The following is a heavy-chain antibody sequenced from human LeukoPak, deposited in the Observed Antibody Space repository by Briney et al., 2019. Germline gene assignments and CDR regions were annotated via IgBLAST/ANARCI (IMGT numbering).Heavy chain of an antibody. J-gene: IGHJ6*03. Sequence: ASVKASCKASGYTFTGYYMHWVRQAPGQGLEWMGWINPNSRGTNYAQKFQGRVTMTRDTSISTAYMELSRLRSEDTAVYYCARDPGEWDGNMDVWGKGTTVTVSS. CDR2: INPNSRGT. CDR3: ARDPGEWDGNMDV. D-gene: IGHD3-10*01. V-gene: IGHV1-2*02. CDR1: GYTFTGYY.